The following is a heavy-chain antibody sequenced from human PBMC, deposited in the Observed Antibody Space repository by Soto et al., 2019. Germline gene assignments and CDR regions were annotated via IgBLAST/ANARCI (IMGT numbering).Heavy chain of an antibody. CDR3: AKWSHRVHIAVAGMGSQH. CDR2: ISGSGGST. D-gene: IGHD6-19*01. J-gene: IGHJ1*01. V-gene: IGHV3-23*01. Sequence: GGSLRLSCAASGFTFSSYAMSWVRQAPGKGLEWVSAISGSGGSTYYADSVKGRFTISRDNSKNTLYLQMNSLRAEDTAVYYCAKWSHRVHIAVAGMGSQHWGQGTLVTVSS. CDR1: GFTFSSYA.